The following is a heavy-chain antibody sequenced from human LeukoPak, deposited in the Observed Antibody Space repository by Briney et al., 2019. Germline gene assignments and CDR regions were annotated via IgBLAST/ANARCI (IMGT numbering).Heavy chain of an antibody. Sequence: GGSLRLSCAGSGFTFSNYWMSWVRQAPGKGLEWVANIQQHGSETYYGDSVKGRFTIPRDNAKNSLYLQMNSLRAEDTAVYYCATYSSSNGREFQYWGQGTLVTVSS. D-gene: IGHD2-2*01. CDR3: ATYSSSNGREFQY. CDR1: GFTFSNYW. CDR2: IQQHGSET. V-gene: IGHV3-7*01. J-gene: IGHJ1*01.